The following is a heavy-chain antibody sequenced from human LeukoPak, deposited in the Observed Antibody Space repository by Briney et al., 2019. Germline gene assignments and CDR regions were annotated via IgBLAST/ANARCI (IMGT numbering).Heavy chain of an antibody. D-gene: IGHD4-17*01. J-gene: IGHJ4*02. V-gene: IGHV3-7*01. CDR1: GFTFSSYW. CDR2: IKQDGSEK. CDR3: AREPTGDYVYFDY. Sequence: PGGSPRLSCAASGFTFSSYWMSWVRQAPGKGLEWVANIKQDGSEKYYVDSVKGRFTISRDNAKNSLYLQMNSLRAEDTAVYYCAREPTGDYVYFDYWGQGTLVTVSS.